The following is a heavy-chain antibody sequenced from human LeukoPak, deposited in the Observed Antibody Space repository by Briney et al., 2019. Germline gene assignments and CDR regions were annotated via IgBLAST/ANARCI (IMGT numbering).Heavy chain of an antibody. Sequence: SVKVSCKASGTTFSSYYMHWVRQAPGQGLERIGIVNPSGGGTSYAQKFQGRVTMTSDTSTSTVFMQLSSLRSEDTVVYYGARGPPGRVYDTSKRALYDPWVQGTLVTVSA. CDR3: ARGPPGRVYDTSKRALYDP. J-gene: IGHJ5*02. CDR2: VNPSGGGT. D-gene: IGHD2-2*01. V-gene: IGHV1-46*01. CDR1: GTTFSSYY.